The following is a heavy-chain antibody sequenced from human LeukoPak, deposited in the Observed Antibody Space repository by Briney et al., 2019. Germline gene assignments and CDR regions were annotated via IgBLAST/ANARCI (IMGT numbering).Heavy chain of an antibody. V-gene: IGHV4-39*01. Sequence: SETLSLTCTVSGGSISSSSYYWGWIRQPPVKGLEWIGSISYSGSTYYSPSLKSRITISVDTSKNQFSLKLSSVTAADTAVYYCAVSSGWYSGLDYWGQGTLVTDSP. CDR3: AVSSGWYSGLDY. CDR2: ISYSGST. D-gene: IGHD6-19*01. J-gene: IGHJ4*02. CDR1: GGSISSSSYY.